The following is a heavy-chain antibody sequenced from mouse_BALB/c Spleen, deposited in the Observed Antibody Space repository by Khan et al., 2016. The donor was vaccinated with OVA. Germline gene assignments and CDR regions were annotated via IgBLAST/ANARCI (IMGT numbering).Heavy chain of an antibody. CDR1: GYTFTSYD. Sequence: QVQLQQSGAELVKPGASVKLSCKASGYTFTSYDINWVRQRPEQGLEGIGWIFPGDDSTKYNEKFKGKATLTTDKSSSTAYMQLSRLTSVYASVYFCARQYYGGNLYWYFDVWGAGTTVTVSS. J-gene: IGHJ1*01. CDR2: IFPGDDST. D-gene: IGHD1-1*02. CDR3: ARQYYGGNLYWYFDV. V-gene: IGHV1-85*01.